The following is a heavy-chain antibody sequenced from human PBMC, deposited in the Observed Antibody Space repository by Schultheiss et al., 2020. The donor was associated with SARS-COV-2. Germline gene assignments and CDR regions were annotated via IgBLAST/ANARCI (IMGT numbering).Heavy chain of an antibody. CDR1: GFTFSSYG. CDR3: ARDDTVVVSAAMLGRRMRVDALDI. CDR2: ITSSSSTI. J-gene: IGHJ3*02. Sequence: GGSLRLSCAASGFTFSSYGMHWVRQAPGKGLEWVSFITSSSSTIYYADSVKGRFTISRDNAKNSLYLQMNSLRAEDTAVYYCARDDTVVVSAAMLGRRMRVDALDIWGQGTMVTVSS. D-gene: IGHD2-2*01. V-gene: IGHV3-48*01.